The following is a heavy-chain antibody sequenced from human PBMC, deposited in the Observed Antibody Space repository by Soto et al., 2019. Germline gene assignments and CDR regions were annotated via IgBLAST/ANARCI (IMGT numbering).Heavy chain of an antibody. CDR2: ISYDGSNK. Sequence: GGSLRLSCGASGFAFSSYGMHWVRQAPGKGLEWVAVISYDGSNKYYADSVKGRFTISRDNSKNTLYLQMNSLRAEDTAVYYCAKIYCGGDCYSWYYYYYYGMDVWGQGTTVTVSS. D-gene: IGHD2-21*02. V-gene: IGHV3-30*18. CDR1: GFAFSSYG. CDR3: AKIYCGGDCYSWYYYYYYGMDV. J-gene: IGHJ6*02.